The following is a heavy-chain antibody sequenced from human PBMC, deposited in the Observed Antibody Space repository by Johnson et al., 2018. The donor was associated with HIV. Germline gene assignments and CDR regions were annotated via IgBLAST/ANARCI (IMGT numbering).Heavy chain of an antibody. Sequence: QMLLVESGGGVVQPGRSLRLSCVGSGFTFSSYDLHWVRQAPGKGMDWVALISYDGSNKYYADSVKGRFTISRDNSKNTLYLQMNSLRAEDTAVYYCARGADPGIAAALVWGQGTMVTVSS. D-gene: IGHD6-13*01. CDR3: ARGADPGIAAALV. CDR2: ISYDGSNK. CDR1: GFTFSSYD. V-gene: IGHV3-30*03. J-gene: IGHJ3*01.